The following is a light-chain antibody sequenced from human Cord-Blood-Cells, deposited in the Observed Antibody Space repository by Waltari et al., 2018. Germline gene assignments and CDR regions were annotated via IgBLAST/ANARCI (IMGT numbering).Light chain of an antibody. V-gene: IGKV3-20*01. CDR3: QQYGSSPLT. CDR1: QSVSSSY. Sequence: EIVLTQSPATLSLSPGERATLSCRASQSVSSSYLAWYQQKPGQATRLLISGASSRATGIPDRFSGSGSGTDVTFTISRLEREDCAVYYCQQYGSSPLTFGGGTTVEIK. CDR2: GAS. J-gene: IGKJ4*01.